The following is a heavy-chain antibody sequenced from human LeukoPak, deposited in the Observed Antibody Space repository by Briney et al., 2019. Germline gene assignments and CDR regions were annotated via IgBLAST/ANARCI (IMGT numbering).Heavy chain of an antibody. CDR3: ARHSSSSYFDY. J-gene: IGHJ4*02. D-gene: IGHD6-13*01. CDR1: GGSFSGYY. V-gene: IGHV4-34*01. Sequence: PSETLSLTWAVYGGSFSGYYWSWIRQPPGKGLEWIGEINHSGGTNYNPSLKSRVTISVDTSKNQFSLQLSSVTAADTAVHYCARHSSSSYFDYWGQGTLVTVSS. CDR2: INHSGGT.